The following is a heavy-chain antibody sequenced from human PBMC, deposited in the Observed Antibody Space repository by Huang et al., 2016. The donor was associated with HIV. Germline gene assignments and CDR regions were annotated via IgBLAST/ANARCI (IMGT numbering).Heavy chain of an antibody. J-gene: IGHJ4*02. D-gene: IGHD3-10*01. Sequence: QVQLQESGPGLVEPSETLSLTCTVSGGSISSHYWSWIRQPPGKGLGGSGSIYYSGSTNYNPPLKSRVTTSVDTAKNQFSLKLSSVTAADTAVYYCARDTMVRGFDYWGQGTLVTVSS. CDR2: IYYSGST. CDR1: GGSISSHY. V-gene: IGHV4-59*11. CDR3: ARDTMVRGFDY.